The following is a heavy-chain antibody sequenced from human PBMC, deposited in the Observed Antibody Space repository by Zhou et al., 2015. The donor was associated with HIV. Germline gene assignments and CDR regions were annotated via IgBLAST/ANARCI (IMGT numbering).Heavy chain of an antibody. D-gene: IGHD6-19*01. CDR2: IIPIFGTA. CDR3: ARPRDPGSRYSSGWYPFDY. CDR1: GGTFSSYA. Sequence: QVQLVQSGAEVKKPGSSVKVSCKASGGTFSSYAISWVRQAPGQGLEWMGGIIPIFGTANYAQKFQGRVTITADESTSTAYMELRSLISDDTAVYYCARPRDPGSRYSSGWYPFDYWGQGTLVTGLL. V-gene: IGHV1-69*01. J-gene: IGHJ4*02.